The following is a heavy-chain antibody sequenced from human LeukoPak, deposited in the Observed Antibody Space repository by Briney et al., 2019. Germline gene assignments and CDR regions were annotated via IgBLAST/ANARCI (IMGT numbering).Heavy chain of an antibody. D-gene: IGHD1-7*01. J-gene: IGHJ3*02. Sequence: SETLSLTCTVSGGSISSSSYYWGWIRLPPGKGLEWIGSIYYSGSTYYNPSLKSRVTISVDTSKNQFSLKLSSVTAADTAVYYCARELELEDDAFDIWGQGTMVTVSS. CDR3: ARELELEDDAFDI. CDR2: IYYSGST. V-gene: IGHV4-39*07. CDR1: GGSISSSSYY.